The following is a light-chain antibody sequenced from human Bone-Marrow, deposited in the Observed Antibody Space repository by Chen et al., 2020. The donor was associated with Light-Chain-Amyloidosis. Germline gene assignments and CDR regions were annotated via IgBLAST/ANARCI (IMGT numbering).Light chain of an antibody. CDR1: DLPTKY. V-gene: IGLV3-25*03. J-gene: IGLJ2*01. Sequence: SYEMTPPPPVSVSPGQTARITCSGDDLPTKYAYWYQQKPGQAPVLVIHRETERPSGISERFAGSTSGTTATLTISGVQADDEADYHCQSADSSGTYEVIFGGGTKLTVL. CDR2: RET. CDR3: QSADSSGTYEVI.